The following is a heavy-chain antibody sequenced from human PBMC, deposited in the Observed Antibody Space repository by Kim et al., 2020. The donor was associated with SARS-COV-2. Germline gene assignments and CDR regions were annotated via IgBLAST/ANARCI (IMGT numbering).Heavy chain of an antibody. Sequence: GGSLRLSCAASGFTFSSYSMNWVRQAPGKGLEWVSSISSSSSYIYYADSVKDRFTISRDNAKNSLYLQMNSLRAEDTAVYYCARGHRPILGYCSGGSCARSTGWFDPWGQGTLVTVSS. D-gene: IGHD2-15*01. J-gene: IGHJ5*02. CDR3: ARGHRPILGYCSGGSCARSTGWFDP. V-gene: IGHV3-21*01. CDR1: GFTFSSYS. CDR2: ISSSSSYI.